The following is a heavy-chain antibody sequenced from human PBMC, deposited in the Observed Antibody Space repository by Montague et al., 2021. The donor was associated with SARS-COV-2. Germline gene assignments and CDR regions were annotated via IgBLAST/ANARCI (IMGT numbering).Heavy chain of an antibody. V-gene: IGHV4-59*11. CDR3: ARGATRTFDY. CDR2: IFFRGTT. CDR1: GDSMNNHY. D-gene: IGHD5-12*01. J-gene: IGHJ4*02. Sequence: SETLSLTCTVSGDSMNNHYWSWIRQTPGKGLQWIGYIFFRGTTNYNPSLESRVTITVDTSKDQFYLKLNSVTAADTAVYYCARGATRTFDYWGQGTRVTVSS.